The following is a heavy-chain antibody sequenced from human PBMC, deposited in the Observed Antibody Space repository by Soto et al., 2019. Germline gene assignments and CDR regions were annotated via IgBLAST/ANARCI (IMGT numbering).Heavy chain of an antibody. CDR1: GGTFITFA. Sequence: QVQLVQSGAEVKKPGSSVKVSCTASGGTFITFAISWVRQAPGQGLEWMGGIIPMFNTTHYAQNFQGRVTITADESTRTVYMELSSLRAEDTAVYYCARGWGYDSNDYYYAYWGQGTLVIVSS. CDR3: ARGWGYDSNDYYYAY. CDR2: IIPMFNTT. J-gene: IGHJ4*02. V-gene: IGHV1-69*01. D-gene: IGHD3-22*01.